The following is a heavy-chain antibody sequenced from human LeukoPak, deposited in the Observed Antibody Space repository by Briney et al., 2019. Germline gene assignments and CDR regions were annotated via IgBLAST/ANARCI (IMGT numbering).Heavy chain of an antibody. V-gene: IGHV3-7*01. CDR1: GFTLSRFW. Sequence: GGSLRLSCSASGFTLSRFWMSWVRQAPGKGLEYVALIKQGGSEIYHMDSVKGRFTISRDDATNSLYLQMNSLRVEDTALYYCARDRESESDSEGDYWGQGTLVTVSS. J-gene: IGHJ4*02. D-gene: IGHD4-11*01. CDR2: IKQGGSEI. CDR3: ARDRESESDSEGDY.